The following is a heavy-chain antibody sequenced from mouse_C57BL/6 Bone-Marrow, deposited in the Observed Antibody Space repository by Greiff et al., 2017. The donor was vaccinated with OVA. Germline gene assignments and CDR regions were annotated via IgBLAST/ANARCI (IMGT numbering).Heavy chain of an antibody. J-gene: IGHJ3*01. CDR2: IHPNSGST. CDR3: ASSKGAY. D-gene: IGHD1-3*01. Sequence: VKLMESGAELVKPGASVKLSCKASGYTFTSYWMHWVKQRPGQGLEWIGMIHPNSGSTNYNEKFKSKATLTVDKSSSTAYMQLSSLTSEDSAVYYCASSKGAYWGQGTLVTVSA. V-gene: IGHV1-64*01. CDR1: GYTFTSYW.